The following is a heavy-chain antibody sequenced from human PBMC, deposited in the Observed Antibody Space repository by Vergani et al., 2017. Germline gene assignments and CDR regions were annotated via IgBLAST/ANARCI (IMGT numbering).Heavy chain of an antibody. J-gene: IGHJ6*03. V-gene: IGHV4-34*01. CDR1: GGSFSGYY. CDR2: INHSGST. Sequence: QVQLQQWGAGLLKPSETLSLTCAVYGGSFSGYYWSRIRQPPGKGLEWIGEINHSGSTNYNPSLKSRVTISVDTSKNQFSLKLSSVTAADTAVYYCAGIVGATRNYYYYMDVWGKGTTVTVSS. CDR3: AGIVGATRNYYYYMDV. D-gene: IGHD1-26*01.